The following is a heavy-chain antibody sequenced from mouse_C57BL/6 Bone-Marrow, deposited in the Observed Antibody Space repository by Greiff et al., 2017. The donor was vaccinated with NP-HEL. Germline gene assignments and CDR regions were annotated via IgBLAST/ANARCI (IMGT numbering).Heavy chain of an antibody. CDR2: ISSGGSYT. CDR3: ARHESPAWFAY. Sequence: EVKVVESGGDLVKPGGSLKLSCAASGFTFSSYGMSWVRQTPDKRLEWVATISSGGSYTYYPDSVKGRFTISRDNAKNTLYLQMSSLKSEDTAMYYCARHESPAWFAYWGQGTLVTVSA. CDR1: GFTFSSYG. V-gene: IGHV5-6*01. J-gene: IGHJ3*01.